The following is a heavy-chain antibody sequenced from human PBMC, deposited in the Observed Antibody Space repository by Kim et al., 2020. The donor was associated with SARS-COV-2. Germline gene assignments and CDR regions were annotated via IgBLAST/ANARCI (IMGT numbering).Heavy chain of an antibody. CDR2: LYPGGGT. CDR1: GFTVSNSY. D-gene: IGHD1-26*01. V-gene: IGHV3-53*01. CDR3: AKWENGFY. Sequence: GGSLRLSCAASGFTVSNSYMNWVRQAPGKGLEWVSILYPGGGTSYADSVKGRFTVSSDKSKNTLSLQMDSLRVVDTAVYYCAKWENGFYWGQGTLVSVSS. J-gene: IGHJ4*02.